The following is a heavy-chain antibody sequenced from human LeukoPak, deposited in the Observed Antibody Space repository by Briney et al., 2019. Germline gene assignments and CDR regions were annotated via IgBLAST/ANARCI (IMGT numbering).Heavy chain of an antibody. D-gene: IGHD4-23*01. Sequence: SETLSLTCTVSGDSIDSGNYYWGWSRQPPGQGLEWIGNIHFGGNTYYNPSLKSRLGLSLDTSTNRFSLTMTSATAADSAVYYWARLARVIPPTNRYFYMDVGGKGPTVTVSS. CDR1: GDSIDSGNYY. J-gene: IGHJ6*03. V-gene: IGHV4-39*02. CDR3: ARLARVIPPTNRYFYMDV. CDR2: IHFGGNT.